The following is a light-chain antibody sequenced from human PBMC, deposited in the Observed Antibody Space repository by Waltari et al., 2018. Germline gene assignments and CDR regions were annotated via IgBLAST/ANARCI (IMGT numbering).Light chain of an antibody. V-gene: IGLV3-21*04. Sequence: SYVLTQPPSVSVAPGKTARITCGGNNIGGKRVHWYHQKPGQAPVLLIYYDSDRPSGVPERFSGSNAGNTATLTISRVEAGDEADYYCQVWHSSTEVIVGGGTKLTVL. CDR1: NIGGKR. J-gene: IGLJ2*01. CDR3: QVWHSSTEVI. CDR2: YDS.